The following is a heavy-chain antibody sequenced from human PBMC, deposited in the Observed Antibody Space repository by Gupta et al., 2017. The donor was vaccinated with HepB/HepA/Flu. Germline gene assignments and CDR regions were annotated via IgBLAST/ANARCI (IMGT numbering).Heavy chain of an antibody. CDR2: ITSSTSTI. Sequence: EVQLVESGGGLVQPGGSLRLSCAASGFTFSSYRMNWVRQAPGKGLEWVSHITSSTSTIYYADSVKGRFTISRDNAKNSLYLQMNSLRDEDTAVYYCATRSSEKQLGYYFDYWGQGTLVTVS. CDR3: ATRSSEKQLGYYFDY. CDR1: GFTFSSYR. D-gene: IGHD6-13*01. V-gene: IGHV3-48*02. J-gene: IGHJ4*02.